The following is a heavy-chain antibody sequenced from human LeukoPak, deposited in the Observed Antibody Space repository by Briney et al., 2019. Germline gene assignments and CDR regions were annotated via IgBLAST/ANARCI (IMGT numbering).Heavy chain of an antibody. V-gene: IGHV4-4*07. CDR1: GGSISSYY. Sequence: ASETLSLTCTVSGGSISSYYWSWIRQPAGKGLEWIGRIYTSWSTNYNPPLKSRVTMSVDTSKNQFSLKLSSVTAAAPAVYYCARVFSSSWYGRWFAPWGQGTLVTVSS. CDR3: ARVFSSSWYGRWFAP. CDR2: IYTSWST. D-gene: IGHD6-13*01. J-gene: IGHJ5*02.